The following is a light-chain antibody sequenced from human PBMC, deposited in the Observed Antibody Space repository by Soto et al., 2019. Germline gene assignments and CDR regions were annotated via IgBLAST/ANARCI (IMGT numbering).Light chain of an antibody. J-gene: IGKJ4*01. CDR2: GAF. CDR1: QSVSYN. Sequence: EIVMTQSPATLSVSPGETATLSCRASQSVSYNLAWYQQKPGQGPRLLIYGAFTRATVIPARFSGSGSGTDFTLTISSLQSEDFAVYYCQQYKNWPPLTFGGGTKVEIK. CDR3: QQYKNWPPLT. V-gene: IGKV3-15*01.